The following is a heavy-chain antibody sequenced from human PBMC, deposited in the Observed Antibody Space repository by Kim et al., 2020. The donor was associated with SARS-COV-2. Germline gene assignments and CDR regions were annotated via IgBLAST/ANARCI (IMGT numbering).Heavy chain of an antibody. CDR2: ISSDGNNT. CDR3: ARTNYYDSSGPVN. V-gene: IGHV3-74*01. D-gene: IGHD3-22*01. Sequence: GGSLRLSCAASGFTFSAYWMHWVRQAPGKGLVWVSRISSDGNNTSYADSVNGRFTISRDNAKNTLYLQMNSLRAEDTAVYYCARTNYYDSSGPVNWGQGTVVTVSS. CDR1: GFTFSAYW. J-gene: IGHJ4*02.